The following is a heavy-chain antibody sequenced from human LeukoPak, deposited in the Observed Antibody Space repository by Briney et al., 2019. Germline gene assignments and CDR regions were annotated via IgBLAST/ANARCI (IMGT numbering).Heavy chain of an antibody. J-gene: IGHJ4*02. D-gene: IGHD2-2*01. CDR1: GFTFSDYD. Sequence: GGSLRLSCAASGFTFSDYDMHWVRQATGKGLEWVSAIGTAGDTYYTGSVKGRFTISRENAKNSLYLQMNSLRAGDTAVYYCARQLVSTSCYNWGQGTLVTVSS. CDR2: IGTAGDT. CDR3: ARQLVSTSCYN. V-gene: IGHV3-13*01.